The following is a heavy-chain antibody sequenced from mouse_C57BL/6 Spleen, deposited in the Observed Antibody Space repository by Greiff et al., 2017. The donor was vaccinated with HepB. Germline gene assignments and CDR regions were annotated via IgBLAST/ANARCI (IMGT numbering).Heavy chain of an antibody. CDR1: GYTFTDYY. Sequence: EVQLQQSGPELVKPGASVKISCKASGYTFTDYYMNWVKQSHGKSLEWIGDINPNNGGTSYNQKFKGKATLTVDKSSSTAYMELRSLTSEDSAVYYCAREDSNWSYAMDYWGQGTSVTVSS. V-gene: IGHV1-26*01. D-gene: IGHD4-1*01. CDR2: INPNNGGT. J-gene: IGHJ4*01. CDR3: AREDSNWSYAMDY.